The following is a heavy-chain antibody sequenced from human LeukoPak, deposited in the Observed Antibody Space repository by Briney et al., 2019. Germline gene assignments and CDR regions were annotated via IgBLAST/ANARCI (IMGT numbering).Heavy chain of an antibody. CDR2: ISAYSGNA. V-gene: IGHV1-18*01. J-gene: IGHJ4*02. CDR1: GYTFTHYG. CDR3: ARSLAAGESYYFDY. D-gene: IGHD6-13*01. Sequence: ASVKVSCKASGYTFTHYGISWVRQAPGQGLEWMGWISAYSGNANYAQKLQGRVIMTTDTSTSTAYKELRSLRSDDTAVYYCARSLAAGESYYFDYWGQGTLVTVSS.